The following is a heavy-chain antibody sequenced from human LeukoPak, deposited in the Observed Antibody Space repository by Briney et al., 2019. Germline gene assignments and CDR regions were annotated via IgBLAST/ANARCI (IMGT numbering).Heavy chain of an antibody. V-gene: IGHV3-23*01. Sequence: PGGSLRLSCAASGFTFSSYAMSWVRQAPGKGLEWVSAISGSGGSTYYADSVKGRFTISRDNSKNTLYLQMNSLRAEDTAVYHCAKDPYCSSTSCFSYNWFDPWGQGTLVTVSS. CDR3: AKDPYCSSTSCFSYNWFDP. D-gene: IGHD2-2*01. J-gene: IGHJ5*02. CDR1: GFTFSSYA. CDR2: ISGSGGST.